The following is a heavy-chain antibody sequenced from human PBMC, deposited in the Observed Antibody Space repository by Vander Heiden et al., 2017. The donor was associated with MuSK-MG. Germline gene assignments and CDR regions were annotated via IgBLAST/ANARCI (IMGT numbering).Heavy chain of an antibody. CDR3: ARDKGGYTYGYVLFDH. V-gene: IGHV4-59*01. D-gene: IGHD5-18*01. Sequence: QVQLQESGPGLVKPSETLSLTCTVSGGSICPYSWSWIRQPPGEGLEWSGYIFYNGRANYKPSLKSRVTMSVDTSKNQFSLKLSSVTAADTAVYYCARDKGGYTYGYVLFDHWGQGALVTVSS. CDR1: GGSICPYS. CDR2: IFYNGRA. J-gene: IGHJ4*02.